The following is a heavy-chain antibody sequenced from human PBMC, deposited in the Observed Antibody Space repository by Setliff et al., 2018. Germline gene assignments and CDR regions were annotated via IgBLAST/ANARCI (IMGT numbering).Heavy chain of an antibody. J-gene: IGHJ4*02. CDR3: VRGPGPSVVVAMPFDR. D-gene: IGHD5-12*01. V-gene: IGHV1-18*01. CDR1: GYNFITFG. Sequence: GASVKVSCKTSGYNFITFGISWARQAPGQGLEWMGWISPYNEKTNYAEKFQGRVTMTTDTSTTTVYMEVASLRSDDTAVYYCVRGPGPSVVVAMPFDRWGQGTLVTVSS. CDR2: ISPYNEKT.